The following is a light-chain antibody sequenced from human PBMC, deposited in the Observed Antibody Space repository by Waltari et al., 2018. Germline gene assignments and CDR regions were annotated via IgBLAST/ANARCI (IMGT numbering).Light chain of an antibody. CDR2: WAS. CDR1: QSVLYSSNNKNY. Sequence: DIVMTQSPDSLAVSLGERATIHCKSSQSVLYSSNNKNYLAWYQQKPGQPPKLLIYWASTRESGVPDRFSGSGSGTDFTLTISSLQAEDVAVYYCQQYYSTSQLTFGGGTKVEIK. J-gene: IGKJ4*01. V-gene: IGKV4-1*01. CDR3: QQYYSTSQLT.